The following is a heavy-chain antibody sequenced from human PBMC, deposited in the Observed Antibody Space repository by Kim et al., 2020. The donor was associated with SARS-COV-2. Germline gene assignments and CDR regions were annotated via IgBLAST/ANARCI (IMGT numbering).Heavy chain of an antibody. CDR1: GFIFSRYY. D-gene: IGHD1-26*01. CDR2: ISGDGSRT. Sequence: GGSLRLSCAASGFIFSRYYMHWVRQVPGKGLVWVSYISGDGSRTSYTDSVKGRFTISRENATNTLHLQMNSLRAADTAVYDCARDGVGTTPLDWWGQGTL. J-gene: IGHJ4*02. V-gene: IGHV3-74*01. CDR3: ARDGVGTTPLDW.